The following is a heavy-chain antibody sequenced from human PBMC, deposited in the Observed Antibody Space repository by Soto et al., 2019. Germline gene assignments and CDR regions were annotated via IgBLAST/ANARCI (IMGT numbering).Heavy chain of an antibody. CDR1: GFTFGDYD. CDR3: SSGSYYSGNWFDP. Sequence: SGGSLRLSSKAPGFTFGDYDMSWFSQAPGKGLEWVGFIRSKAYGGTTEYAASVKGRFTISRDDSKSIAYLQMNSLKTEDTAVYYCSSGSYYSGNWFDPWGQGTLVTVS. J-gene: IGHJ5*02. V-gene: IGHV3-49*03. CDR2: IRSKAYGGTT. D-gene: IGHD1-26*01.